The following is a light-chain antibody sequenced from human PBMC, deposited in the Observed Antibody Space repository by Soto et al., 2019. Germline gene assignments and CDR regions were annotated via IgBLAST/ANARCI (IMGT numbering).Light chain of an antibody. J-gene: IGKJ4*01. V-gene: IGKV3-20*01. CDR2: GAS. CDR3: QQYGSTPLT. Sequence: ELVLTQSPGTLSLSPGERATLSCRASQTVNNNYLAWYQQIPGQAPRLLISGASGRATVTPDRFSGSASGTDFTLTISRLEPEDFAVYYCQQYGSTPLTFGGGTKVDIK. CDR1: QTVNNNY.